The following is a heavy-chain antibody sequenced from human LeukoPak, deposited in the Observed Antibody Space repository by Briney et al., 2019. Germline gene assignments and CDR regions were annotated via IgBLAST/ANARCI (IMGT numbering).Heavy chain of an antibody. Sequence: PGGSLRLSCAASGFIFSSYDMTWVRQAPGRGLEWLSTISGSGTTTYYVDSVKGRFTVSRDNSKNTLYLQMSSLRAGDTAVYYCAKAGHYGSGSYYSDYWGRGTLVTVSP. D-gene: IGHD3-10*01. V-gene: IGHV3-23*01. CDR3: AKAGHYGSGSYYSDY. J-gene: IGHJ4*02. CDR1: GFIFSSYD. CDR2: ISGSGTTT.